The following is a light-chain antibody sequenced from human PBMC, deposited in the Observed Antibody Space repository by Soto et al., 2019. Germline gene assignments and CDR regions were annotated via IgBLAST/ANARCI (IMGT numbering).Light chain of an antibody. V-gene: IGLV2-14*01. CDR3: SSYASTNTLV. J-gene: IGLJ1*01. CDR1: SSDVGAYKY. CDR2: EVS. Sequence: QSVLTQPASVSGSPGQSITISCTGTSSDVGAYKYVSWYQQHPGKAPKLIIYEVSNRPSGVSNRFSGSKSGNTASVTISGLQIEDEADYYCSSYASTNTLVFGTGTKVTVL.